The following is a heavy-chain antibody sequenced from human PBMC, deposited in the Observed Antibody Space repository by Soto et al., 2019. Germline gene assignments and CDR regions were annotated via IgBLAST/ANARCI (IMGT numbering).Heavy chain of an antibody. CDR2: ISASGGST. CDR1: GFTFSSYA. D-gene: IGHD3-16*01. V-gene: IGHV3-23*01. Sequence: VQLLESGGGLVQPGGSLRLSCAASGFTFSSYAMSWVRQAPGKGLEWVSTISASGGSTYYADSVKGRFTISRDNSKNTLYVQMNSLRAEDTAVYYCAKDWNWGSPFDYWGQGTLVTVSS. CDR3: AKDWNWGSPFDY. J-gene: IGHJ4*02.